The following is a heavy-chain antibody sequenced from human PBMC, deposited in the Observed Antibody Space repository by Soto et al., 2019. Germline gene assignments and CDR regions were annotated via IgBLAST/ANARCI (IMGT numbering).Heavy chain of an antibody. D-gene: IGHD7-27*01. Sequence: QVHLQESGPGLVKPSETLSLTYTVSGGSNNNHYWSWIRQPPGKGLEWIGYIYYTGSTNYNPSLKSRVTMSVDTSKNQCSLNLTSLTAADTAIYYCARANWYSEYWGQGTLVTVSS. CDR1: GGSNNNHY. J-gene: IGHJ4*02. V-gene: IGHV4-59*11. CDR3: ARANWYSEY. CDR2: IYYTGST.